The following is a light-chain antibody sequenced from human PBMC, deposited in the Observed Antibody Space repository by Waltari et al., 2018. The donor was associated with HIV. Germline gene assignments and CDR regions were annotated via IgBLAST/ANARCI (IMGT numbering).Light chain of an antibody. V-gene: IGKV3-11*01. J-gene: IGKJ4*01. Sequence: EIVLTQSPATLSLSPGERATLSCRASQSVSSYLAWYQQKPVQAPRLLIYDASNRATGIPARFSGSGSGTDFTLTISSLEPEEFAVYYCQQRSNWPALTFGGGTKVEIK. CDR2: DAS. CDR1: QSVSSY. CDR3: QQRSNWPALT.